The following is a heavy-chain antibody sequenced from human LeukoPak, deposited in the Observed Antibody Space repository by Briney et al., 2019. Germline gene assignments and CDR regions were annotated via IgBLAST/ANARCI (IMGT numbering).Heavy chain of an antibody. D-gene: IGHD3-9*01. CDR1: GFTFSDYN. Sequence: GGSLRLSCAASGFTFSDYNTNWVRQAPGKGLEWVSYITDSGNNIHYADSVKGRFTISRDNAKNSLYLQMNSLRAEDTAVYYCARSIGLTGGGVDVWGQGTTVTVSS. J-gene: IGHJ6*02. CDR2: ITDSGNNI. V-gene: IGHV3-11*01. CDR3: ARSIGLTGGGVDV.